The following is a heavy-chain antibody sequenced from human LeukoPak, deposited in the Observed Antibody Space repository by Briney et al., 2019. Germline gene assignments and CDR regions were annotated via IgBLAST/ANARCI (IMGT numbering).Heavy chain of an antibody. Sequence: SDTLSLTCTVSGGSISGYYWSWIRQPPGKGLEWIGYIYYSGSTNYNPSLKSRVTISVDLSKSQFSLNLTSVTAADTAVYYCARVGGGNYYYYGMDVWGQGATVTVSS. D-gene: IGHD2-15*01. CDR3: ARVGGGNYYYYGMDV. V-gene: IGHV4-59*07. J-gene: IGHJ6*02. CDR2: IYYSGST. CDR1: GGSISGYY.